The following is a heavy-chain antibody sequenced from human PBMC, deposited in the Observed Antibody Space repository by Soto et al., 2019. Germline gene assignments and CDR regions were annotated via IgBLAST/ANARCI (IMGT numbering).Heavy chain of an antibody. J-gene: IGHJ5*02. D-gene: IGHD6-19*01. CDR1: GYTFTGYY. Sequence: GASVKVSCKASGYTFTGYYMHWLRQAPGQGLEWMGWINPNSGGTNYAQKFQGWVTMTRDTSISTAYMELSRLRSDDTAVYYRARKGHHSSGWYWFDPWGQGTLVTVSS. CDR2: INPNSGGT. V-gene: IGHV1-2*04. CDR3: ARKGHHSSGWYWFDP.